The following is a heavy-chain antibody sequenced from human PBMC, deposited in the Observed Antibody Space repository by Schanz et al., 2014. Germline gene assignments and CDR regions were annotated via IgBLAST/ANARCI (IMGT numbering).Heavy chain of an antibody. Sequence: QVQLVQSGAEVKKPGASVKVSCKASGYTTFTDYYIHWVRQAPGQGLEWMGWISTSNGNTNYIQKLQGRVTMTTDTATSTAYMELRSLRSDDTAVYYCARGGYSSGWYDRDIAHFDYWGQGTLVTVSS. CDR2: ISTSNGNT. J-gene: IGHJ4*02. D-gene: IGHD6-19*01. CDR1: GYTTFTDYY. V-gene: IGHV1-18*01. CDR3: ARGGYSSGWYDRDIAHFDY.